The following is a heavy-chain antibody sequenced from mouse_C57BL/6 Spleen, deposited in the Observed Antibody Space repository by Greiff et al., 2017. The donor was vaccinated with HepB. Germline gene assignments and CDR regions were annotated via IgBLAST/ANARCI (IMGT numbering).Heavy chain of an antibody. CDR2: IDPETGGT. Sequence: VKLQESGAELVRPGASVTLSCKASGYTFTDYEMHWVKQTPVHGLEWIGAIDPETGGTAYNQKFKGKAILTADKSSSTAYMELRSLTSEDSAVYYCTRRYYGSSPDYWGQGTTLTVSS. V-gene: IGHV1-15*01. CDR3: TRRYYGSSPDY. D-gene: IGHD1-1*01. CDR1: GYTFTDYE. J-gene: IGHJ2*01.